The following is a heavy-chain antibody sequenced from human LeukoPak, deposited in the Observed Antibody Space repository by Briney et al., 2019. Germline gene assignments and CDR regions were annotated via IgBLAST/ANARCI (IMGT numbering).Heavy chain of an antibody. CDR2: ISSAGHT. CDR3: AGDDCSSSSCSLFH. Sequence: PSETLSLSCTVSGGSISSTPHYWGWIRQPAGKGLEWMGRISSAGHTNYSPFLKGRVLLSVDTSRSQFSLKLTSVTAADTAVYYCAGDDCSSSSCSLFHWGQGTLVTVSS. D-gene: IGHD2-2*01. V-gene: IGHV4-61*02. CDR1: GGSISSTPHY. J-gene: IGHJ4*02.